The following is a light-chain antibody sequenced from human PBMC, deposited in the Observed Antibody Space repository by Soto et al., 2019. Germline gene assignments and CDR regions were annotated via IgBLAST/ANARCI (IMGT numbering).Light chain of an antibody. CDR2: EVS. CDR1: SSDVGHYDY. V-gene: IGLV2-14*01. CDR3: SSYTSSTTLV. J-gene: IGLJ3*02. Sequence: QSVLTQPASVSGSPGQSITISCTGTSSDVGHYDYVSWYQQHPGKVPKLILYEVSNRPSGVSNRFSGSKSGNTASLTISGLQAEDEADYYCSSYTSSTTLVFGGGTQLTVL.